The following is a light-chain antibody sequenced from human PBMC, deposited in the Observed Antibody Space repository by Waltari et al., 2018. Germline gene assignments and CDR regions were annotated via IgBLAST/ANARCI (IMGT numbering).Light chain of an antibody. CDR1: QSISTY. CDR2: SAS. V-gene: IGKV1-39*01. Sequence: DIQMTQSPSSLSASVGDRVTISCRASQSISTYLSWYQQKPGKAPNPLIHSASSLQSGVPSRFRGSGSVTDFTLSISSLHPEDFATYYCQQAYSTPFTFGPGTAVDIK. CDR3: QQAYSTPFT. J-gene: IGKJ3*01.